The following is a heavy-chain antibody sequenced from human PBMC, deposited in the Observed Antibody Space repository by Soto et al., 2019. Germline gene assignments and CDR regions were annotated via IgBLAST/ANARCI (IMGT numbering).Heavy chain of an antibody. J-gene: IGHJ6*02. CDR3: ARDMTAYDHYGMDV. Sequence: ASVKVSCKASGYTFTGYYMHWVRQAPGQGLEWMGWINPNSGGTNYAQKFQGRVTMTRDTSISTAYMELGRLRSDDTAVYYCARDMTAYDHYGMDVWGQGTTVTVYS. CDR1: GYTFTGYY. CDR2: INPNSGGT. V-gene: IGHV1-2*02. D-gene: IGHD3-3*01.